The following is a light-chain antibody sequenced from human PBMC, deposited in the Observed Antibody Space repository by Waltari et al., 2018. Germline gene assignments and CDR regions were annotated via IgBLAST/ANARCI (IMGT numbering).Light chain of an antibody. CDR1: QRVLSSSNNKNY. CDR2: WAS. Sequence: DIVMTQSPDSLAVSLGERATIHCKSSQRVLSSSNNKNYLTWYQQKPGQPPKLLIYWASIRESGVPDRFSGSGSGTDFTLTISSLQAEDVAVYYCQQYYSTPPITFGQGTRLEIK. V-gene: IGKV4-1*01. J-gene: IGKJ5*01. CDR3: QQYYSTPPIT.